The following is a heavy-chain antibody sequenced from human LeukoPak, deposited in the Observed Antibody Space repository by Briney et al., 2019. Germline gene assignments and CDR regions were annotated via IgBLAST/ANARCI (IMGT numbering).Heavy chain of an antibody. Sequence: SVKVSCKVSGYTLTELSMHWVRQAPGKGLAWMGGFDPEDGETIYAQKFQGRVTMTEDTSTDTAYMELNSLRSDDTAVYYCATDPGETVPAAKGPRGDYCYGMDVWGQGTTVTVSS. CDR2: FDPEDGET. D-gene: IGHD2-2*01. CDR1: GYTLTELS. CDR3: ATDPGETVPAAKGPRGDYCYGMDV. J-gene: IGHJ6*02. V-gene: IGHV1-24*01.